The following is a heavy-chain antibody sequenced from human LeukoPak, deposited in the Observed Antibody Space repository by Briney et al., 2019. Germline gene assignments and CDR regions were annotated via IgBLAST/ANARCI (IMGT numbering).Heavy chain of an antibody. Sequence: PGGSLRLSCAASGFNFASHWMHWVRQTPGKGLVWVSRINSGGSGTSYADSVEGRFTISRDNAKNTLYLQMNSLRAEDTAVYYCARVVPLWGIRMGNYFDYWGQGTLVTVSS. V-gene: IGHV3-74*01. CDR3: ARVVPLWGIRMGNYFDY. CDR1: GFNFASHW. J-gene: IGHJ4*02. CDR2: INSGGSGT. D-gene: IGHD7-27*01.